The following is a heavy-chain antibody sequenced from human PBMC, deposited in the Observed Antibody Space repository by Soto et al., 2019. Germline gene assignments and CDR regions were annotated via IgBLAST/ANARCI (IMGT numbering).Heavy chain of an antibody. J-gene: IGHJ4*02. V-gene: IGHV4-30-4*01. CDR3: ASAVESAYYGGTSHFDF. CDR2: IYVSEST. Sequence: QVQLQESGPGLLRPSQTLSLTCAVSGVSISSVGYYWGWIRQPPGKGLEWIGYIYVSESTYYNPYLTGRVAMSADPSKNQFSLKLTSVTAADTAVYYCASAVESAYYGGTSHFDFWGQGTLVTVSS. D-gene: IGHD4-17*01. CDR1: GVSISSVGYY.